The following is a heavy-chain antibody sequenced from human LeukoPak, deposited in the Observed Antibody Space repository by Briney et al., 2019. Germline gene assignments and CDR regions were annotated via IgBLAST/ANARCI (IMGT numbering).Heavy chain of an antibody. D-gene: IGHD4-17*01. J-gene: IGHJ5*02. CDR3: ARDLNYGDGRWEFDP. CDR1: GFTFGGFT. CDR2: ILADADAGKA. V-gene: IGHV3-23*01. Sequence: GGSLRLSCAASGFTFGGFTMAWVRQTPGRGLEWLSGILADADAGKAYYAGSVKGRFTIYRDNSKNTLYLQMNNLRADDTAVYFCARDLNYGDGRWEFDPWGQGTLVTV.